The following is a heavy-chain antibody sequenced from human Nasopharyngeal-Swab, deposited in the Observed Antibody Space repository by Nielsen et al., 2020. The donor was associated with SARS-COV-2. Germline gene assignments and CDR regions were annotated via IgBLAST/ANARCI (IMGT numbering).Heavy chain of an antibody. V-gene: IGHV1-69*13. CDR3: ARDPTHYDFWSGTPSGWFDP. J-gene: IGHJ5*02. Sequence: SVKVSCKASGGTLSSYAISWVRQAPGQGLEWMGGIIPIFGTANYAQKFQGRVTITADESTSTAYMELSSLRSEDTAVYYCARDPTHYDFWSGTPSGWFDPWGQGTLVTVSS. CDR1: GGTLSSYA. CDR2: IIPIFGTA. D-gene: IGHD3-3*01.